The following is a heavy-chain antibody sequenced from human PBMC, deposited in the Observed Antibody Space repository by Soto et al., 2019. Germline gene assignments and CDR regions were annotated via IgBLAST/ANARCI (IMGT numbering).Heavy chain of an antibody. V-gene: IGHV1-69*01. CDR1: GGTFSSYA. D-gene: IGHD2-15*01. Sequence: QVQLVQSGAEVKKPGSSVKVSCKASGGTFSSYAISWVRQAPGQGLEWMGGIIPIFGTANYAQKFQGRVTITAYESTRTAYMELSSLRSEDTAVYYCARAFRPYCSGGSCYPHYYYGMDVWGQGTTVTVSS. CDR3: ARAFRPYCSGGSCYPHYYYGMDV. CDR2: IIPIFGTA. J-gene: IGHJ6*02.